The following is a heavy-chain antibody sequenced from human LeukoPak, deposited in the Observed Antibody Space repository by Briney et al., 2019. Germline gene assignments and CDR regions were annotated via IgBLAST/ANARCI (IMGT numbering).Heavy chain of an antibody. Sequence: GESLKISCKGSGYSFTSYWIGWVRQMPGKGLEWMGIIYPGDSDTRYSPSFQGQVTISADKSISTAYLQWSSLNASDTAVYYCARHIAVAGPGVYFQHWGQGTLVTVSS. CDR3: ARHIAVAGPGVYFQH. CDR2: IYPGDSDT. V-gene: IGHV5-51*01. CDR1: GYSFTSYW. J-gene: IGHJ1*01. D-gene: IGHD6-19*01.